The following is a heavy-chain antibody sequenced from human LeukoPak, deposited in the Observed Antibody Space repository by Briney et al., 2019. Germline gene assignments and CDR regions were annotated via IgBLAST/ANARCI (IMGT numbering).Heavy chain of an antibody. CDR3: TTGVGYSYGFLYDY. CDR2: IKSKTDGGTT. V-gene: IGHV3-15*01. CDR1: GFTFSNAW. J-gene: IGHJ4*01. Sequence: GGSLRLSCAASGFTFSNAWMSWVRQAPGKGLEWVGRIKSKTDGGTTDYAAPVKGRFTISRDDSKNTLYLEMNSLKTEDTAVYYCTTGVGYSYGFLYDYWGQGTLVTVSS. D-gene: IGHD5-18*01.